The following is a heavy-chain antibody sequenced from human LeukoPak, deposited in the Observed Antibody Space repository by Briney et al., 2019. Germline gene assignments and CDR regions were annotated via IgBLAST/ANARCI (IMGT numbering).Heavy chain of an antibody. CDR3: ASGSGTGGNALFDY. CDR2: IYYSGST. J-gene: IGHJ4*02. CDR1: GGSISSYY. D-gene: IGHD4-23*01. Sequence: SETLSLTCTVYGGSISSYYWSWIRQPPGKGLEWIGYIYYSGSTNYNPSLKSRVTISVDTSKNHFSLKLSSVTAADTAVYYCASGSGTGGNALFDYWGQGTLVTVSS. V-gene: IGHV4-59*01.